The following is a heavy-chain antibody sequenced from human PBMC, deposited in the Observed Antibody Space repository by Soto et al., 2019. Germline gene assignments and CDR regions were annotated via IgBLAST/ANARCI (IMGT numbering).Heavy chain of an antibody. V-gene: IGHV4-34*01. Sequence: KASETLSLTCAVYGGSFSGYYWSWIRQPPGKGLEWIGEINHSGSTNYNPSLKSRVTISVDASKNQFSLKLSSVTAADTAVYYCARGGMNYYDSSAYKYYYYYYGMDVWGQGTTVTVSS. CDR1: GGSFSGYY. CDR3: ARGGMNYYDSSAYKYYYYYYGMDV. J-gene: IGHJ6*02. D-gene: IGHD3-22*01. CDR2: INHSGST.